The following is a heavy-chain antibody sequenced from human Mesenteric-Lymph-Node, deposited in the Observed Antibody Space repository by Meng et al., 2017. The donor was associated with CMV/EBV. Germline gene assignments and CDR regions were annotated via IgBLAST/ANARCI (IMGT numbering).Heavy chain of an antibody. J-gene: IGHJ4*02. CDR3: ARDSLYCSSTSCYYY. Sequence: VYGGSFSGYYWSWIRQPPGKGLEWIGEINHSGSTNYNPSLKSRVTISVDTSKNQFSLKLSSVTAADTAVYYCARDSLYCSSTSCYYYWGQGTLVTVSS. CDR1: GGSFSGYY. D-gene: IGHD2-2*01. CDR2: INHSGST. V-gene: IGHV4-34*01.